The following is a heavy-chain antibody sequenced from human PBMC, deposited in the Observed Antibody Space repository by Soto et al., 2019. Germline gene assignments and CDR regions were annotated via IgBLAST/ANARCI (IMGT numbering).Heavy chain of an antibody. Sequence: SETLSLTCSVSSDSMNSGGYYWSWIRQHPGKGLEWIGYIYSNGDTYYNPSLKSRVTISVDTSKNQFSLNLTSVTAADTAVYYCARRGGSSSGYYYYAMGVWGQGTTVTVSS. CDR2: IYSNGDT. V-gene: IGHV4-31*03. CDR3: ARRGGSSSGYYYYAMGV. D-gene: IGHD6-6*01. J-gene: IGHJ6*02. CDR1: SDSMNSGGYY.